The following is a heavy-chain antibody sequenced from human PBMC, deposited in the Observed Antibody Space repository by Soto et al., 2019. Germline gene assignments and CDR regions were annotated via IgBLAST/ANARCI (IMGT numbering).Heavy chain of an antibody. CDR1: GFTFSSYG. CDR3: AKDSAMAPYYYYYYGMDV. J-gene: IGHJ6*02. Sequence: SLRLSCAASGFTFSSYGMHWVRQAPGKGLEWVAVISYDGSNKYYADSVKGRFTISRDNSKNTLYLQMNSLRAEDTAVYYCAKDSAMAPYYYYYYGMDVWGQGTTVTVSS. CDR2: ISYDGSNK. V-gene: IGHV3-30*18. D-gene: IGHD2-2*01.